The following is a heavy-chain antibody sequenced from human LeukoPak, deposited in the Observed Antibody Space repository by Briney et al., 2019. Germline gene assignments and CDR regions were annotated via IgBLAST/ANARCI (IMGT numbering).Heavy chain of an antibody. J-gene: IGHJ4*02. CDR1: GFTFSSYS. D-gene: IGHD3-9*01. Sequence: GGSLRLSCAASGFTFSSYSMNWVRQAPGKGLGWVSSISSSSSYIYYADSVKGRFTISRDNGKNSLYLQMNGLRAEDTAVYYCAGDFPKDYDILTGYLNFDYWGQGTLVTVSS. CDR3: AGDFPKDYDILTGYLNFDY. V-gene: IGHV3-21*01. CDR2: ISSSSSYI.